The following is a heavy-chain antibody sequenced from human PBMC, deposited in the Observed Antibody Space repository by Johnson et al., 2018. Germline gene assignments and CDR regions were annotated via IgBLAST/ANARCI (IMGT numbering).Heavy chain of an antibody. J-gene: IGHJ1*01. D-gene: IGHD2-21*02. CDR1: GFTFSSYA. CDR3: ARASVVTSEYFQH. Sequence: QLVESGGGVVQPGRSLRLSCAASGFTFSSYAMHWVRQAPGKGLEWVAVISYDGSNKYYADSVKGRFTISRDNSKNTLYLQMNSLRAEDTAVYYCARASVVTSEYFQHWGQGTLVTVSS. V-gene: IGHV3-30-3*01. CDR2: ISYDGSNK.